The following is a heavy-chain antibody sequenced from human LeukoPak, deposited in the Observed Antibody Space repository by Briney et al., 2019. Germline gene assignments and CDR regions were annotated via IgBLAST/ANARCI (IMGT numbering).Heavy chain of an antibody. J-gene: IGHJ1*01. CDR3: ASAVTFYYDSSGYYHPESPQY. V-gene: IGHV4-4*07. CDR2: IYTSGTT. Sequence: PSETLSLTCTVSGGSISSYYWSWIRQPAGKGLEWIGRIYTSGTTNYNPSLESRVTISVDTSKNQFSLKLSSVTAADTAVYYCASAVTFYYDSSGYYHPESPQYWGQGTLVTVSS. D-gene: IGHD3-22*01. CDR1: GGSISSYY.